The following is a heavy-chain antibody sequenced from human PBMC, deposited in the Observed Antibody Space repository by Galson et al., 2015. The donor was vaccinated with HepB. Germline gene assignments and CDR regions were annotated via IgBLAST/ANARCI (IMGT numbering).Heavy chain of an antibody. CDR3: ATVVYSGSYYYFDY. J-gene: IGHJ4*02. D-gene: IGHD1-26*01. V-gene: IGHV1-24*01. Sequence: SVKVSCKVSGYTLTELSMHWVRQAPGKGLEWMGGFDPEDGETIYAQKFQGRVTMTEDTSTDTAYMELSSLRSEDTAVYYCATVVYSGSYYYFDYWGQGTLVTVSS. CDR2: FDPEDGET. CDR1: GYTLTELS.